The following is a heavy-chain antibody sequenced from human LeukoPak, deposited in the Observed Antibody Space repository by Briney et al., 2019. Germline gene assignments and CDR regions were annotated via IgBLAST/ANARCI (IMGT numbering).Heavy chain of an antibody. J-gene: IGHJ4*02. Sequence: GGSLRLSCAASDFTFSSYSMNWVRQAPGKGLEWVSSISSSSSYIYYADSVKGRFTISRDNAKNSLYVQMNSLRAEDTAVYYCARGEYGSGNYHIDYWGQGTLVTVSS. D-gene: IGHD3-10*01. CDR3: ARGEYGSGNYHIDY. CDR2: ISSSSSYI. V-gene: IGHV3-21*01. CDR1: DFTFSSYS.